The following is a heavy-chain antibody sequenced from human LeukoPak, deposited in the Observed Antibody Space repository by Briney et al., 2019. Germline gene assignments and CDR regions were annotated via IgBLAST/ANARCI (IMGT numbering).Heavy chain of an antibody. D-gene: IGHD3-22*01. Sequence: SETLSLTCAVYGGSFSGYYWSWLRQPPGKGLEWIGEINHSGSTNYNPSLKSRVTISVDTSKNQFSLKLSSVTAADTAVYYCARDRHRSHYYDSSGDAFDIWGQGTMVTVSS. J-gene: IGHJ3*02. V-gene: IGHV4-34*01. CDR1: GGSFSGYY. CDR2: INHSGST. CDR3: ARDRHRSHYYDSSGDAFDI.